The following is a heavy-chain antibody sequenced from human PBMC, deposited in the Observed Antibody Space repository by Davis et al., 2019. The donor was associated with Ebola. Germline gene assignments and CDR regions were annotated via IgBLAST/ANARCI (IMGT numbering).Heavy chain of an antibody. CDR1: GFTFSSYA. CDR3: ARDPSVVTAIQNDAFDI. Sequence: GESLKISCAASGFTFSSYAIHWVRQAPGKGLEWVAVISYDGSNKYYADSVKGRFTISRDNSKNTLYLQMNSLRAEDTAVYYCARDPSVVTAIQNDAFDIWGQGTMVTVSS. V-gene: IGHV3-30*04. CDR2: ISYDGSNK. J-gene: IGHJ3*02. D-gene: IGHD2-21*02.